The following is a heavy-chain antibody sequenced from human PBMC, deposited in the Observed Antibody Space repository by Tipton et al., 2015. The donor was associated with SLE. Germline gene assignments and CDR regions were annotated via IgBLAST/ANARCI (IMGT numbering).Heavy chain of an antibody. V-gene: IGHV5-51*03. Sequence: QLVQSGAEVKKPGESLKISCKGSGYSSTSYWIGWVRQMPGKGLEWMGIIYPGDSDTRYSPSFQGQVTISADKSISTAYLQWSSLKASGTAMYYCARLGADSSGYYLYWFDPWGQGTLVTVSS. CDR2: IYPGDSDT. D-gene: IGHD3-22*01. CDR1: GYSSTSYW. J-gene: IGHJ5*02. CDR3: ARLGADSSGYYLYWFDP.